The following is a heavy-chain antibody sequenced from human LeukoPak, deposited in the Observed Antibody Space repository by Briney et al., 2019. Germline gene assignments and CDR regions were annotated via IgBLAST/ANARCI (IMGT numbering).Heavy chain of an antibody. Sequence: PSETLSLTCTVSGASISSYYWSWIRQPAGKGLEWIGRIYTSGSTNYNPSLKSRVTMSVDTSKNQFSLKLSSVTAADTAVYYCARDRCYYGSGSYYFDYWGQGTLVTVSS. J-gene: IGHJ4*02. CDR3: ARDRCYYGSGSYYFDY. CDR2: IYTSGST. V-gene: IGHV4-4*07. D-gene: IGHD3-10*01. CDR1: GASISSYY.